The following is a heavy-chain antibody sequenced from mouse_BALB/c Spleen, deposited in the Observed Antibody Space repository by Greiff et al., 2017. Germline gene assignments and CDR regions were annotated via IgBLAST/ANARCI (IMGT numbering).Heavy chain of an antibody. V-gene: IGHV14-4*02. CDR3: NGYGNYVSYFDY. J-gene: IGHJ2*01. Sequence: VQLQQSGAELVRSGASVKLSCTASGFNIKDHYMHWVKQRPEQGLEWIGWIDPENGDTEYAPKFQGKATMTADTSSNTAYLQLSSLTSEDTAVYYCNGYGNYVSYFDYWGQGTTLTVSS. D-gene: IGHD2-1*01. CDR2: IDPENGDT. CDR1: GFNIKDHY.